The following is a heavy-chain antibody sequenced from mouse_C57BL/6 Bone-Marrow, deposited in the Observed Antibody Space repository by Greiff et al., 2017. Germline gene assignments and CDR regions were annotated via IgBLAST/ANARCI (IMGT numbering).Heavy chain of an antibody. Sequence: LVESGAELVKPGASVKLSCKASGSTFTSYWLPWVKQRPGQGLGWIGMIHPTSGSTNYNEKFKSKATLTVDKSSSTAYMQLSSLTSEDSAVYYRASLSSYVSYAMDYWGQGTSVTVSS. CDR1: GSTFTSYW. CDR2: IHPTSGST. D-gene: IGHD1-1*01. J-gene: IGHJ4*01. V-gene: IGHV1-64*01. CDR3: ASLSSYVSYAMDY.